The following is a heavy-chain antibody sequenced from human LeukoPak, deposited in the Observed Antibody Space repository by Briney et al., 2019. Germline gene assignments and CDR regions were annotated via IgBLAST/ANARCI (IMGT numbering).Heavy chain of an antibody. V-gene: IGHV4-59*01. J-gene: IGHJ4*02. CDR2: IYYSGST. CDR1: GGSISSYY. D-gene: IGHD3-22*01. Sequence: SETLSLTCTVSGGSISSYYWSWIRQPPGKGLEWIGYIYYSGSTNYNPSLESRVTISVDTSKNQFSLKLSSVTAADTAVYYCARDETYDSSGYSLGYWGQGTLVTVSS. CDR3: ARDETYDSSGYSLGY.